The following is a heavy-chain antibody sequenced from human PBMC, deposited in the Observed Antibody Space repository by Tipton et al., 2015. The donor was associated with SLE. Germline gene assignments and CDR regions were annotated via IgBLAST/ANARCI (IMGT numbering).Heavy chain of an antibody. CDR3: ARGGDGYSSSWPGY. CDR2: IKQDGSEK. D-gene: IGHD6-13*01. Sequence: SLRLSCAASGFTFSSYWMSWVRQAPGKGLEWVANIKQDGSEKYYVDSVKGRFTISGDNSKNTLYLQMNSLRAEDTAVYYCARGGDGYSSSWPGYWGQGTLVTVSS. J-gene: IGHJ4*02. CDR1: GFTFSSYW. V-gene: IGHV3-7*04.